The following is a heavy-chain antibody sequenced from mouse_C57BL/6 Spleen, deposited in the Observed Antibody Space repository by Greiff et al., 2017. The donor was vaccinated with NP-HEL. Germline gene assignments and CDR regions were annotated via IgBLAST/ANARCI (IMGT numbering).Heavy chain of an antibody. CDR3: AREEAYYSPGGFAY. D-gene: IGHD2-12*01. V-gene: IGHV1-59*01. CDR2: IDPSDSYT. CDR1: GYTFTSYW. J-gene: IGHJ3*01. Sequence: HVQLQQPGAELVRPGTSVKLSCKASGYTFTSYWMHWVKQRPGQGLEWIGVIDPSDSYTNYNQKFKGKATLTVDTSSSTAYMQLSSLTSEDSAVYYCAREEAYYSPGGFAYWGQGTLVTVSA.